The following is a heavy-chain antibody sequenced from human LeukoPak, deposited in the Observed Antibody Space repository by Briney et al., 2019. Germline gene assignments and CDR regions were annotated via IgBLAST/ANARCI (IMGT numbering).Heavy chain of an antibody. CDR2: INTNTGNP. V-gene: IGHV7-4-1*02. Sequence: ASVKVSCKASGYTFTDYYIHWVRQAPGQGLEWMGWINTNTGNPTYAQGFTGRFVFSLDTSVSTAYLQITSLKAEDTAVYYRARVLAMVRGAPFDYWGQGTLVTVSS. J-gene: IGHJ4*02. CDR3: ARVLAMVRGAPFDY. CDR1: GYTFTDYY. D-gene: IGHD3-10*01.